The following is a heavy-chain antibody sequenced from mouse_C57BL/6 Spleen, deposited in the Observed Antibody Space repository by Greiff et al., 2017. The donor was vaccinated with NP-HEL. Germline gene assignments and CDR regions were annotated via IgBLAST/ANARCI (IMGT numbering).Heavy chain of an antibody. CDR1: GYTFTSYW. CDR3: ARPSRYEYYY. D-gene: IGHD2-4*01. V-gene: IGHV1-61*01. Sequence: QVQLQQSGAELVRPGSSVKLSCKASGYTFTSYWMDWVKQRPGQGLEWIGNIYPSDSETHYNQKFKDKATLTVDKSSSTAYMQLSSLTSEDSAVYYCARPSRYEYYYWGQGTSVTVSS. CDR2: IYPSDSET. J-gene: IGHJ4*01.